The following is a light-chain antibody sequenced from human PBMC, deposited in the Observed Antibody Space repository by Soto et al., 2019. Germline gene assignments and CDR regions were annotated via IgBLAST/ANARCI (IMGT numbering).Light chain of an antibody. V-gene: IGKV3-11*01. CDR1: QSISTY. Sequence: EVVLTQSPATLSLSPGEKGTVSCRASQSISTYLAWYQQKPGQSPRLLIYDASTRATGIPDRFSGSGSGTDFTLTISNVEPEDLAYYYCQQRSDWPLTFGGGTKVDIK. CDR3: QQRSDWPLT. J-gene: IGKJ4*01. CDR2: DAS.